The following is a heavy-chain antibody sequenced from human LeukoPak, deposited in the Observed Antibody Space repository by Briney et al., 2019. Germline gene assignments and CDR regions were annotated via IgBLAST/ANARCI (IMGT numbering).Heavy chain of an antibody. D-gene: IGHD3-10*01. J-gene: IGHJ5*02. CDR3: ARDLVDYYGSGSHYIPNWFDP. CDR2: INPNSGGT. Sequence: ASVKVSCKASGYTFTGYYMHWVRQAPGQGLEWMGWINPNSGGTNYAQKFQGRVTMTRDTSISTAYMELSRLRSDDTAVYYCARDLVDYYGSGSHYIPNWFDPWGQGTLVTVSS. CDR1: GYTFTGYY. V-gene: IGHV1-2*02.